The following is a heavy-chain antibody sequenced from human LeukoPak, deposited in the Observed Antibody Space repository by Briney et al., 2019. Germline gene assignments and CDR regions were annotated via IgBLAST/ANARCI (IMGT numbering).Heavy chain of an antibody. CDR2: IRGKIDGGTT. Sequence: PGGSLRLFCGASGLSFDNAWMSGVRQVLGEGLEWVGRIRGKIDGGTTDYAASVEGRFTISRDDSESTLYLHLTSLQIEDAAMYYCTTMGGNNWFDWYFDLWGRGTLVTVYS. CDR3: TTMGGNNWFDWYFDL. CDR1: GLSFDNAW. J-gene: IGHJ2*01. V-gene: IGHV3-15*01. D-gene: IGHD1-1*01.